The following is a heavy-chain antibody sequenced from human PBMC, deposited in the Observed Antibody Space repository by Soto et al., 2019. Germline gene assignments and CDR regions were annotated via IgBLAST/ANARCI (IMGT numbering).Heavy chain of an antibody. CDR1: GGSFSGYY. CDR3: ARDKITGLLDY. V-gene: IGHV4-34*01. Sequence: QVQLQQWGAGLLKPSETLSLTCAVYGGSFSGYYWTWIRQPPGTGLEWIGEINHSGSTNYNPSLKRRVTTPVDTSKNQLPLKLPSVPAADTAEYYCARDKITGLLDYWGQGTLVTVSS. J-gene: IGHJ4*02. D-gene: IGHD2-8*02. CDR2: INHSGST.